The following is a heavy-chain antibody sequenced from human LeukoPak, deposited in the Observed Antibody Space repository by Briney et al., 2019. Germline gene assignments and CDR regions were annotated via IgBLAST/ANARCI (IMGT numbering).Heavy chain of an antibody. CDR3: AKDRCTNGVCYAFDY. CDR2: ISGSGGST. V-gene: IGHV3-23*01. Sequence: GGSLRLSXAASGFTFSSYAMSWVRQAPGKGLEWVSAISGSGGSTYYADSVKGRFTISRDNFKNTLYLQMNSLRAEDTAVYYCAKDRCTNGVCYAFDYWGQGTLVTVSS. CDR1: GFTFSSYA. J-gene: IGHJ4*02. D-gene: IGHD2-8*01.